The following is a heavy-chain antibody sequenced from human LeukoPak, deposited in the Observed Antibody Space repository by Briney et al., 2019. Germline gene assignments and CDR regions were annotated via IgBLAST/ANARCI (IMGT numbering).Heavy chain of an antibody. CDR3: AILPGYSSSWPDLRTDV. D-gene: IGHD6-13*01. Sequence: ASVKVSCKASGYTFTSYGISWVRQAPGQGLEWMGWISAYNGNTNYAQKLQGRVTMTTDTSTSTAYMELRSLRSDDTAVYYCAILPGYSSSWPDLRTDVWGKGTTVTVSS. CDR1: GYTFTSYG. CDR2: ISAYNGNT. J-gene: IGHJ6*04. V-gene: IGHV1-18*01.